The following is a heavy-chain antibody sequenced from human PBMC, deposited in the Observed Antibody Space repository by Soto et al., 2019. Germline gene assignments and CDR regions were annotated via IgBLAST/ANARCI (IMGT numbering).Heavy chain of an antibody. CDR2: IYYSGST. D-gene: IGHD2-21*02. CDR1: GDSISSRSYY. J-gene: IGHJ5*02. CDR3: ARQRTSVVTQGSFDP. V-gene: IGHV4-39*01. Sequence: SETLSLTCTVTGDSISSRSYYWGWIRQPPGKGLEWIGSIYYSGSTYNNPSLKSRVSMSVDTSKNQFSLKLRSVTAADTALYYRARQRTSVVTQGSFDPWGQGSLVTVS.